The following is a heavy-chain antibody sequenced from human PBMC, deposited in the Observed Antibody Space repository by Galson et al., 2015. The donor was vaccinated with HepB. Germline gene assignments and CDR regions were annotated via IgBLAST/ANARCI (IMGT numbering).Heavy chain of an antibody. Sequence: QSGAEVKKPGESLRISCKGSGYSFTNYWISWVRQMPGKGLEWIGRIDPSDSLTNYRPSFRGHVTISVDKSISTAYLQWSSLKASDTATYYCARHLSYSYGTPNWLDPWGQGTLVTVSS. CDR2: IDPSDSLT. V-gene: IGHV5-10-1*01. CDR1: GYSFTNYW. J-gene: IGHJ5*02. CDR3: ARHLSYSYGTPNWLDP. D-gene: IGHD5-18*01.